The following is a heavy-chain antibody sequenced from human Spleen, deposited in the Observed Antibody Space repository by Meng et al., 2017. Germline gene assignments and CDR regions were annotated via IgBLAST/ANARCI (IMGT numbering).Heavy chain of an antibody. J-gene: IGHJ5*02. V-gene: IGHV3-74*01. CDR3: GRDLGGFYGA. D-gene: IGHD2/OR15-2a*01. CDR1: GFTLSRYW. CDR2: IDTGGGTT. Sequence: VQLVESGGGLVQPGGSLRLSCAASGFTLSRYWFHWVRQVPGQGLVWVSRIDTGGGTTDYADSVRGRFTIYRDNGENTLYLQMNSLRVEDTGVYYCGRDLGGFYGAWGRGALVTVSS.